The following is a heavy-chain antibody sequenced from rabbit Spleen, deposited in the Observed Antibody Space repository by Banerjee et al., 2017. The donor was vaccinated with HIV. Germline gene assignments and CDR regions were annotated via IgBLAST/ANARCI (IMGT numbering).Heavy chain of an antibody. CDR2: IGTGSGST. D-gene: IGHD1-1*01. V-gene: IGHV1S45*01. J-gene: IGHJ4*01. Sequence: QEHLKESGGGLVRPGASLTLTCKASGFSFSSGYYISWVRQAPGKGLEWIGCIGTGSGSTYYASWAKGRFTISKTSSTTVTLQMTSLTAADTATYLCARDLVGVIGWNFNLWGPGTLVTVS. CDR3: ARDLVGVIGWNFNL. CDR1: GFSFSSGYY.